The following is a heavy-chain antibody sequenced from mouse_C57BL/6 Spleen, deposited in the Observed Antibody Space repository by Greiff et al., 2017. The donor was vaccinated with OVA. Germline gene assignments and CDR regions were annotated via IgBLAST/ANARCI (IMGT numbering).Heavy chain of an antibody. J-gene: IGHJ2*01. CDR3: ARIEDGYTSGDFDY. D-gene: IGHD2-3*01. V-gene: IGHV1-64*01. Sequence: QVQLQQSGAELVKPGASVKLSCTASGYTFTSYWMHWVKQRPGQGLEWIGMIHPNSGSTNYNEKFKSKATLTVDKSSSTAYMQLSSLTSEDSAVYYCARIEDGYTSGDFDYWGQGTTLTVSS. CDR2: IHPNSGST. CDR1: GYTFTSYW.